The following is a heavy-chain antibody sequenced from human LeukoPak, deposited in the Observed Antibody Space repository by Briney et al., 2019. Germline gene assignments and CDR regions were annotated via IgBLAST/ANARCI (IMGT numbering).Heavy chain of an antibody. CDR3: ARGRIWAKYYYDSSRGRAPVDY. Sequence: SETLSLTCAVSGGSISSGGYSWSWIRQPPGKGLEWIGYIYHSGSTYYNPSLKSRVTISVDTSKNQFSLKLSSVTAADTAVYYCARGRIWAKYYYDSSRGRAPVDYWGQGTLVTVSS. CDR2: IYHSGST. J-gene: IGHJ4*02. V-gene: IGHV4-30-2*01. D-gene: IGHD3-22*01. CDR1: GGSISSGGYS.